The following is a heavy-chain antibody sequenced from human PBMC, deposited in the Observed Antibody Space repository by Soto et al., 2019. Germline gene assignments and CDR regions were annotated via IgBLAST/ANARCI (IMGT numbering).Heavy chain of an antibody. V-gene: IGHV4-61*01. CDR1: GGSVSSGSYY. J-gene: IGHJ6*02. CDR2: IYYSGST. D-gene: IGHD3-10*01. CDR3: ARAYYYRPAGMDV. Sequence: SETLSLTCTVSGGSVSSGSYYWSWIRQPPGKGLEWIGYIYYSGSTNYNPSLKSRVTISVDTSKNQFSLKLSSVTAADTAVYYCARAYYYRPAGMDVWGQGTTVTVSS.